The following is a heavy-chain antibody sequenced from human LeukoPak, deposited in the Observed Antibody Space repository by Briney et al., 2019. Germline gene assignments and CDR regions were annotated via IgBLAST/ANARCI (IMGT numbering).Heavy chain of an antibody. D-gene: IGHD6-6*01. CDR1: GGSLSDYY. V-gene: IGHV4-59*01. Sequence: PSETLSLTCTVSGGSLSDYYWTWVRQPPGKGLEWIGYTYYTGSTNYNPSLKSRVTISVDTSKTQFSLKLTSVTAADTAVYYCARGLRQLVRSWHYWGQGTLVTVSS. CDR2: TYYTGST. CDR3: ARGLRQLVRSWHY. J-gene: IGHJ4*02.